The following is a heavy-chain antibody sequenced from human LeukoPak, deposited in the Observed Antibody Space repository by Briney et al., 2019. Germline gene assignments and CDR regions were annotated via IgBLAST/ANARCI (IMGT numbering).Heavy chain of an antibody. Sequence: GASVKVSCKASEYTFIGYYLHWVRQAPGQGLEWMGWINPNSGGTNYAQKFQGRVTMTRDTSISTAYMELSRLRSDDTAVYYCARAQYGSGWNRSQHWGQGTLVTVSS. CDR3: ARAQYGSGWNRSQH. V-gene: IGHV1-2*02. J-gene: IGHJ1*01. D-gene: IGHD6-19*01. CDR2: INPNSGGT. CDR1: EYTFIGYY.